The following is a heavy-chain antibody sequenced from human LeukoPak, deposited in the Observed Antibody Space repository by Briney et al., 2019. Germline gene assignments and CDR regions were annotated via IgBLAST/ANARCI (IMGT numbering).Heavy chain of an antibody. J-gene: IGHJ6*02. Sequence: PGGSLRLSCEASGFIFSTHAMSLVRQAPGTGLEWFSGISGGGTSTYHADSVKGRVSISRDNSKSTLYLEMNSLRAEDTAVYYCTKDYYYYHAMDVWGQGTTVTVSS. CDR1: GFIFSTHA. V-gene: IGHV3-23*01. CDR2: ISGGGTST. CDR3: TKDYYYYHAMDV.